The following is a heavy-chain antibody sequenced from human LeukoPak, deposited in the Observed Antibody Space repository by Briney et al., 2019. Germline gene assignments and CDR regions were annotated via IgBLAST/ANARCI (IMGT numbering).Heavy chain of an antibody. V-gene: IGHV5-51*01. CDR2: IYPDDSDT. CDR1: GYGFTSYW. J-gene: IGHJ6*03. D-gene: IGHD3-16*02. CDR3: ARQLSSRYYCYYIDV. Sequence: WESLQISCTGSGYGFTSYWIGWVRQMPRQGREWMGMIYPDDSDTRYSPSFQGEVTISADKSISTAYLPWSSLKASDTAMYYCARQLSSRYYCYYIDVWGKGTPVTVSS.